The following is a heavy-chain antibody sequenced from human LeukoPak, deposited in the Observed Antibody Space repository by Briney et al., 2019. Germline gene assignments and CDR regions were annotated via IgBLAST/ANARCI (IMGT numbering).Heavy chain of an antibody. Sequence: GGSLRLSCAASGFTFSSYSMTWVRQAPGKGLEWVSSISSSSSYIYYADSVKGRFTNSTDNAKNSLYLQMNSLRAAYTAVYYCARDFEYSGYDAVLDYWGQGTLVTVS. CDR1: GFTFSSYS. J-gene: IGHJ4*02. D-gene: IGHD5-12*01. CDR2: ISSSSSYI. CDR3: ARDFEYSGYDAVLDY. V-gene: IGHV3-21*01.